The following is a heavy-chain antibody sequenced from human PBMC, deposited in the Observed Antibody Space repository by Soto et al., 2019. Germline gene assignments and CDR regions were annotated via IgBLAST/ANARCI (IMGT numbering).Heavy chain of an antibody. J-gene: IGHJ5*02. CDR1: GFTVSSNY. V-gene: IGHV3-53*05. Sequence: GGSVRLSCAASGFTVSSNYMSWVRQAPGKGLEWISIIYSAGNTYYADSVKGRFTISRDNSKNTLYLQLISLRSEDTAVYYCATALDYDNRFDPWGQGTLVTVSS. D-gene: IGHD4-17*01. CDR2: IYSAGNT. CDR3: ATALDYDNRFDP.